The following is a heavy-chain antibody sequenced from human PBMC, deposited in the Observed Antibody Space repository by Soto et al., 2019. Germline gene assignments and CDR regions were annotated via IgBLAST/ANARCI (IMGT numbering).Heavy chain of an antibody. V-gene: IGHV4-34*01. D-gene: IGHD3-10*01. Sequence: SEPLSLTCAVYGGSFSGYYWSWIRQPPGKGLEWIGEINHSGSTNYNPSLKSRVTISVDTSKNQFSLKLSSVTAADTAVYYCARVVTMVRGVIIQKGRNYYYMDLWGTRTTATLSS. CDR2: INHSGST. CDR3: ARVVTMVRGVIIQKGRNYYYMDL. CDR1: GGSFSGYY. J-gene: IGHJ6*03.